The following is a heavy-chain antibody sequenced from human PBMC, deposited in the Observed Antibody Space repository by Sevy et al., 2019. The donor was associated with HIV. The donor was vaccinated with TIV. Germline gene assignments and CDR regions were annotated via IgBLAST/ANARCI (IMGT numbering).Heavy chain of an antibody. V-gene: IGHV5-51*01. CDR3: ARRRQLRVAEILGDRGMDV. CDR2: IYPGDSDT. CDR1: GYSFDTYW. D-gene: IGHD3-16*01. J-gene: IGHJ6*01. Sequence: GESLKISCRASGYSFDTYWIGWVRQMPGGGLDWMGIIYPGDSDTRYSPSFRGQVTISAETSITTAFLHWSTLEASDTATYYCARRRQLRVAEILGDRGMDVWGQGTAVTVSS.